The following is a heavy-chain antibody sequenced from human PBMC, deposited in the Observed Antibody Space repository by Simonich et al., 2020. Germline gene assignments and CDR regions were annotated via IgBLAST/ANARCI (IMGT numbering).Heavy chain of an antibody. D-gene: IGHD7-27*01. J-gene: IGHJ2*01. CDR2: INSEGSST. CDR3: AREAGDLWYFDL. Sequence: EVQLVESGGGLVQPGGSLRLSCADSGFTFSSYRMHWVRQAPGKGLVGVSHINSEGSSTTYADSGKGRFTISRDNAKTTLYLQMNSLRAEDTAVYYCAREAGDLWYFDLWGRGTLVTVSS. V-gene: IGHV3-74*01. CDR1: GFTFSSYR.